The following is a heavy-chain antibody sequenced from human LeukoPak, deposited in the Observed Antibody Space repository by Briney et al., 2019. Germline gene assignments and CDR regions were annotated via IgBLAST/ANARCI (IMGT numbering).Heavy chain of an antibody. V-gene: IGHV3-9*01. CDR3: ARDQAYEYASPD. Sequence: GGSLRLSCAASGFTFDDYAMHWVRQAPGKGLEWVSGISWNSGSIGYADSVKGRFTISRDNAKNSLYLQMNSLRAEDTAVYYCARDQAYEYASPDWGQGTLVTVSS. CDR1: GFTFDDYA. CDR2: ISWNSGSI. J-gene: IGHJ4*02. D-gene: IGHD2-8*01.